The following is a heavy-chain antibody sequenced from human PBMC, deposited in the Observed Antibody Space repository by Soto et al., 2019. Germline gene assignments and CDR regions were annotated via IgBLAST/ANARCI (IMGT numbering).Heavy chain of an antibody. CDR1: GFRFSSYG. D-gene: IGHD1-26*01. CDR2: ISSGSSFI. J-gene: IGHJ4*02. V-gene: IGHV3-21*01. CDR3: TRVLLGGYYGSDFDF. Sequence: EVLLVGSGGGPVKPGGSLRLSCTASGFRFSSYGTNWVRQAPGKGLEWVSSISSGSSFIYYADSVKGRFTISRDNAKNSLYLQMNSLRADDTAIYYCTRVLLGGYYGSDFDFWGQGTQVTVSS.